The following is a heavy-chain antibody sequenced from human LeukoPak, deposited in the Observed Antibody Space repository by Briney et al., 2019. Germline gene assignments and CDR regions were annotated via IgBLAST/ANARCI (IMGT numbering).Heavy chain of an antibody. D-gene: IGHD4-23*01. J-gene: IGHJ5*02. CDR3: ARADYGGRKNWFDP. V-gene: IGHV4-38-2*02. CDR2: IYHSGST. Sequence: SETLSLTCTVSGYSISSGYYWGWIRQPPGKGLEWIGSIYHSGSTYYNPSLKSRVTISVDTSKNQFSLKLSSVTAADTAVYYCARADYGGRKNWFDPWGQGTLVTVSS. CDR1: GYSISSGYY.